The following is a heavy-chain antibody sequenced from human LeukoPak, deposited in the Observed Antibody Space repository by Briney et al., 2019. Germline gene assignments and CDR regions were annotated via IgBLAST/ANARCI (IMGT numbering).Heavy chain of an antibody. CDR3: ARAAIRYYDILTGYYDY. D-gene: IGHD3-9*01. J-gene: IGHJ4*02. V-gene: IGHV3-21*01. CDR1: GFTFSSYS. Sequence: GGSLRLSCAASGFTFSSYSMNWVRQAPGRGLEWVSSISSSSSYIYYADSVKGRFTISRDNAKNSLYLQMNSLRAEDTAVYYCARAAIRYYDILTGYYDYWGQGTLVTVSS. CDR2: ISSSSSYI.